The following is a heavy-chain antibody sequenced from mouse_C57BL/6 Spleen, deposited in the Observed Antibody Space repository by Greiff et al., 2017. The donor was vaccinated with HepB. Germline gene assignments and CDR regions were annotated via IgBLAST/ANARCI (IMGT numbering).Heavy chain of an antibody. V-gene: IGHV1-64*01. CDR3: ARGELTYYGSAHYFDY. D-gene: IGHD1-1*01. Sequence: QVQLQQPGAELVKPGASVKLSCKASGYTFTSYWMHWVKQRPGQGLEWIGMIHPNSGSTNYNEKFKSKATLTVDKSSSTAYMQLSSLTSEDSAVYYCARGELTYYGSAHYFDYWGQGTTLTVSS. J-gene: IGHJ2*01. CDR2: IHPNSGST. CDR1: GYTFTSYW.